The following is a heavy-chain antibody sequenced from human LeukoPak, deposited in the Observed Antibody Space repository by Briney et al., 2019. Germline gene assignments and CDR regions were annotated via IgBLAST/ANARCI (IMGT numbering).Heavy chain of an antibody. D-gene: IGHD3-10*01. CDR3: ARGRWVRGVTHFDY. Sequence: PSETLSLTCTVSGGSISSYYWSWIRQPAGKGLEWIGRFYSGGSADYNPSLKSRVTMSVDTSKNQFSLKLSSVTAADTAVYYCARGRWVRGVTHFDYWGQGTLVTVSS. J-gene: IGHJ4*02. CDR1: GGSISSYY. V-gene: IGHV4-4*07. CDR2: FYSGGSA.